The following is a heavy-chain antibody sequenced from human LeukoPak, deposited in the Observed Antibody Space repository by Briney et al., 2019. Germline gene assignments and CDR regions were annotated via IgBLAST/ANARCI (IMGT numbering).Heavy chain of an antibody. Sequence: SVKVSCKASGGTFSSYAIGWVRQAPGQGLEWMGRIIPILGIANYAQKFQGRVTITADKSTSTAYMELSSLRSEDTAVYYCARELQHANYYYYYGMDVWGQGTTVTVSS. D-gene: IGHD2-8*01. CDR1: GGTFSSYA. CDR2: IIPILGIA. CDR3: ARELQHANYYYYYGMDV. J-gene: IGHJ6*02. V-gene: IGHV1-69*04.